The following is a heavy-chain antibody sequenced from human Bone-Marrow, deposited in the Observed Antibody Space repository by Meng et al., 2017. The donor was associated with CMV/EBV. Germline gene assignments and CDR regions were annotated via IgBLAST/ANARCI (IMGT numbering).Heavy chain of an antibody. V-gene: IGHV1-69*05. J-gene: IGHJ4*02. Sequence: SVKVSCKASGGTFSSYAISWVRQAPGQGLEWMGGIIPIFGTANYAQKFQGRVTITTDESTSTAYMELSSLRSDDTAVYYCARENVVVPAAPMDYWGQGTLVTVSS. CDR2: IIPIFGTA. CDR1: GGTFSSYA. D-gene: IGHD2-2*01. CDR3: ARENVVVPAAPMDY.